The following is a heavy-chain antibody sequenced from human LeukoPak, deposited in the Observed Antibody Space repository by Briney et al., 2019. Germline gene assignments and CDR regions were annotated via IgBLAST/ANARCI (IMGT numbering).Heavy chain of an antibody. CDR2: INPDISVT. CDR1: LYTFTEYY. V-gene: IGHV1-2*07. Sequence: APLKASSKPSLYTFTEYYIHWVRQAPGPGLEWMGWINPDISVTDYAHKFQGRVTMTRGTSIVTAYMELGRLGSDDTAVYYCAVNQVDGTGIFDPWGQGSLVTVPS. CDR3: AVNQVDGTGIFDP. D-gene: IGHD1-14*01. J-gene: IGHJ5*02.